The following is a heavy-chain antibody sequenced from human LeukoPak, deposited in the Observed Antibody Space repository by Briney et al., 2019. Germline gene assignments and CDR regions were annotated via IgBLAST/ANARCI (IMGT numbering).Heavy chain of an antibody. V-gene: IGHV3-33*06. D-gene: IGHD1-26*01. Sequence: GRSLRLSCAASGFTFSSYGMHWVRQAPGKGLEWVAVIWYDGSNKYYADSVKGRFTISRDNSKNTLYLQMSSLRAEDTAVYYCAKGIVGATTGIDYWGQGTLVTVSS. CDR2: IWYDGSNK. J-gene: IGHJ4*02. CDR1: GFTFSSYG. CDR3: AKGIVGATTGIDY.